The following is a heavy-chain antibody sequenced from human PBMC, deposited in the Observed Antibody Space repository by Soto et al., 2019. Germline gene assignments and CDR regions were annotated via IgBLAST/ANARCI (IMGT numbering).Heavy chain of an antibody. D-gene: IGHD2-8*02. Sequence: ASVKVSCKASGYTFTSYYMHWVRQAPGQGLEWMGIINPSGGSTSYAQKFQGRVTMTRDTSTSTAYMELSSLRSEDTAVYYCARDRSGGHDAFDIWGQGKMVTVSS. CDR3: ARDRSGGHDAFDI. V-gene: IGHV1-46*01. J-gene: IGHJ3*02. CDR2: INPSGGST. CDR1: GYTFTSYY.